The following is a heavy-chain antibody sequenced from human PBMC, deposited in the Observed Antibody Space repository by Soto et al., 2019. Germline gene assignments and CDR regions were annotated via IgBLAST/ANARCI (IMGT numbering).Heavy chain of an antibody. D-gene: IGHD3-22*01. CDR1: GGSVSSGSYY. V-gene: IGHV4-61*01. CDR3: ASYDYYDSSGYYPYFDY. Sequence: LSLTCTVSGGSVSSGSYYWSWIRQPPGKGLEWIGYIYYSGSTNYNPSLKSRVTISVDTSKNQFSLKLSSVTAADTAVYYCASYDYYDSSGYYPYFDYWGQGTLVTVSS. J-gene: IGHJ4*02. CDR2: IYYSGST.